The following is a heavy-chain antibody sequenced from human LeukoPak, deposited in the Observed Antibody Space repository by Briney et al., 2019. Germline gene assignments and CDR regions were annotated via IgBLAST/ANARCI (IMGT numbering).Heavy chain of an antibody. D-gene: IGHD3-22*01. Sequence: GGSLRLSCAASGFTFSSYSMNWVRQAPGKGLEWVSYISSSSSTIYYADSAKGRFTISRDNSKNTLYLQMNSLRAEDTAVYYCAVTSGYSDYWGQGTLVTVSS. CDR2: ISSSSSTI. CDR3: AVTSGYSDY. J-gene: IGHJ4*02. CDR1: GFTFSSYS. V-gene: IGHV3-48*01.